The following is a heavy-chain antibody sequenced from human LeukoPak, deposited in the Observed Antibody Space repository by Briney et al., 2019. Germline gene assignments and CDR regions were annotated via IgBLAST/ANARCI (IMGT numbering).Heavy chain of an antibody. D-gene: IGHD6-13*01. CDR2: ISSSSSYI. J-gene: IGHJ2*01. CDR3: AREYSRDWYSDL. Sequence: GGSLRLSCAASGFTFSSYSMNWVRQAPGKGLEWVSSISSSSSYIYYADSVKGRFTISRDNAKNSLYLQMNSLRAEDTAVYYCAREYSRDWYSDLWGRGTLVTVSS. CDR1: GFTFSSYS. V-gene: IGHV3-21*01.